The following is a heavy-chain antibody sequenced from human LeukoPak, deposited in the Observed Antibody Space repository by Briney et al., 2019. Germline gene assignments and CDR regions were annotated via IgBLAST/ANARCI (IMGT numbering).Heavy chain of an antibody. D-gene: IGHD2-15*01. V-gene: IGHV3-23*01. Sequence: GGSLRLSCAASGFTFSGYAMSWVRQPPGKGLEWVSTISGSGGGTYYADSVKGRFTISRDNSKNTLYLQMNSLRPEDTAVYYCAGYFCSGGSCYRYFDYWGQGTLVTVSS. J-gene: IGHJ4*02. CDR2: ISGSGGGT. CDR1: GFTFSGYA. CDR3: AGYFCSGGSCYRYFDY.